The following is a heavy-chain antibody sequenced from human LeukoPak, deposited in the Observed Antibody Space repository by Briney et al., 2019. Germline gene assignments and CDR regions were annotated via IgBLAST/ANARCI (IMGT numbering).Heavy chain of an antibody. D-gene: IGHD3-16*01. V-gene: IGHV4-30-4*01. CDR2: IYYSGST. Sequence: PSETLSLTCTVSGGSISSGDYYWSWIRQPPGKGLEWIGYIYYSGSTYYNPSLKSRVTISVDTSKNQFSLKLSSVTAADTAVYYCARGPDSTTGEAFDIWGQGTMVIVSS. CDR3: ARGPDSTTGEAFDI. CDR1: GGSISSGDYY. J-gene: IGHJ3*02.